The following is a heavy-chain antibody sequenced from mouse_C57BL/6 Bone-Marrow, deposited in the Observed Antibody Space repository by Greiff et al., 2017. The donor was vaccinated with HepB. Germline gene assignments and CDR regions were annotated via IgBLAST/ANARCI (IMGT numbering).Heavy chain of an antibody. D-gene: IGHD2-3*01. J-gene: IGHJ2*01. V-gene: IGHV5-17*01. Sequence: EVHLVESGGGLVKPGGSLKLSCAASGFTFSDYGMHWVRQAPEKGLEWVAYISSGSSTIYYADTVKGRFTISRDNAKNTLFLQMTSLRSEDTAMYYCAREGIYDGYLYYFDYWGQGTTLTVSS. CDR1: GFTFSDYG. CDR2: ISSGSSTI. CDR3: AREGIYDGYLYYFDY.